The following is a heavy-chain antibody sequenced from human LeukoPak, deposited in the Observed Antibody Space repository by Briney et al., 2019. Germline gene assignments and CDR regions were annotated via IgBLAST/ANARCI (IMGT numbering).Heavy chain of an antibody. J-gene: IGHJ4*02. Sequence: PGGSLRLSCAASGFPLSSYAMSWIRQPPGKGLEWIGEINHSGSTNYNPSLKSRVTISVDTSKNQFSLKLSSVTAADTAVYYCARGLALTDWGQGTLVTVSS. CDR3: ARGLALTD. CDR1: GFPLSSYA. V-gene: IGHV4-34*01. CDR2: INHSGST.